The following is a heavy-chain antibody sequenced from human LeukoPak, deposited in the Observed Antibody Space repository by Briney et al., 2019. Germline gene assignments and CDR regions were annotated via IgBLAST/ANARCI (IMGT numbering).Heavy chain of an antibody. CDR3: ARGIWSATRVDYYLDN. CDR1: GYTFSGYA. V-gene: IGHV1-3*01. D-gene: IGHD5-24*01. CDR2: INAGNGHT. Sequence: GASVMVSCKASGYTFSGYAIHWVRQAPGQRFEWMGWINAGNGHTKYSQNFQGRVTITRDSSANIVYMELSSLTSEDTAVYYCARGIWSATRVDYYLDNWGRGTLVTVSS. J-gene: IGHJ4*02.